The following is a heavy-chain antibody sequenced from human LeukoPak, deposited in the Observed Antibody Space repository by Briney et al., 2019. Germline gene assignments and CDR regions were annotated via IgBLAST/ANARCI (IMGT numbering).Heavy chain of an antibody. D-gene: IGHD3-16*02. CDR1: YY. CDR2: IYYSGST. CDR3: ARVSLGELSPNFDY. Sequence: YYWSWIRQPPGKGLGWIGYIYYSGSTNYNPPLTSRVTISVDTSKNQFSLKLSSVTAADTAVYYCARVSLGELSPNFDYWGQGTLVTVSS. V-gene: IGHV4-59*01. J-gene: IGHJ4*02.